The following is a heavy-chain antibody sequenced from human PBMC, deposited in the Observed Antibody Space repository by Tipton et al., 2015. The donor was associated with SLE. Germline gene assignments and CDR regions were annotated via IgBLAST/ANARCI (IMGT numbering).Heavy chain of an antibody. D-gene: IGHD3-9*01. Sequence: QLVQSGAEVKKPGASVKVSCKASGYTFTSYGISWVRQAPGQGLEWMGRISAYNGNTNYAQKLQGRVTMTTDTSTSTAYMELRSLRSDGTAVYYCASAPRGYDILTGYYMEGMDVWGQGTTFTVSS. CDR1: GYTFTSYG. J-gene: IGHJ6*02. CDR3: ASAPRGYDILTGYYMEGMDV. CDR2: ISAYNGNT. V-gene: IGHV1-18*01.